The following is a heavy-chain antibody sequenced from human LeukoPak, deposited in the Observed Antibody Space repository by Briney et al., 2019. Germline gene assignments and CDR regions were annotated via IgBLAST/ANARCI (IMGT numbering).Heavy chain of an antibody. Sequence: SETLSLTCTVSGASFSSSTYYWASIRQPPAKGLEWIGSIYYNGSTYYNPSLKSQVTMYVDTSKTQFSLKLRSVTAADTAVYYCARHAGGISATGTRPFDYWGQGTLVTVSS. D-gene: IGHD6-13*01. CDR1: GASFSSSTYY. CDR3: ARHAGGISATGTRPFDY. V-gene: IGHV4-39*01. J-gene: IGHJ4*02. CDR2: IYYNGST.